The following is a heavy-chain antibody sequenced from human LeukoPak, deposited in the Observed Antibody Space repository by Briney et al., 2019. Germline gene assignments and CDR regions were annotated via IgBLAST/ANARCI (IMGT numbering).Heavy chain of an antibody. Sequence: GGSLRLSCAASGFTFNTYAMSWVRQAPGKGLEWVSAISDSGGSAYYADSVKGRFTISRDNAKNSLYLQMNSLRAEDTALYYCAREPVTTVTDDAFDIWGQGTMVTVSS. D-gene: IGHD4-11*01. J-gene: IGHJ3*02. CDR3: AREPVTTVTDDAFDI. CDR2: ISDSGGSA. CDR1: GFTFNTYA. V-gene: IGHV3-23*01.